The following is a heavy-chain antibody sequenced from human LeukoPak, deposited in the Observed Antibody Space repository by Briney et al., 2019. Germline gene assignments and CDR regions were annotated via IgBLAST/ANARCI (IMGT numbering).Heavy chain of an antibody. CDR1: GGSISSGSYY. Sequence: PSETLSLTCTVSGGSISSGSYYWGWIRQPPGKGLEWIGSIYHSGSTYYNPSLKSRVTISVDTSKNQFSLKLSSVTAADTAVYYCARARLEYYSDYWGQGTLVTVSS. J-gene: IGHJ4*02. D-gene: IGHD5-24*01. V-gene: IGHV4-39*07. CDR2: IYHSGST. CDR3: ARARLEYYSDY.